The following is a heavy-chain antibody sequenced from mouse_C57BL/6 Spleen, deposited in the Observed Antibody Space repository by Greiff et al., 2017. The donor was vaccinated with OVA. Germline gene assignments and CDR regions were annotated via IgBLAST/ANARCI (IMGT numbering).Heavy chain of an antibody. CDR1: GYTFTSYW. D-gene: IGHD1-1*01. J-gene: IGHJ4*01. CDR2: IYPGSGST. CDR3: ARGTTVVEMDY. V-gene: IGHV1-55*01. Sequence: QVHVKQPGAELVKPGASVKMSCKASGYTFTSYWITWVKQRPGQGLEWIGDIYPGSGSTNYNEKFKSKATLTVDTSSSTAYMQLSSLTSEDSAVYYCARGTTVVEMDYWGQGTSVTVSS.